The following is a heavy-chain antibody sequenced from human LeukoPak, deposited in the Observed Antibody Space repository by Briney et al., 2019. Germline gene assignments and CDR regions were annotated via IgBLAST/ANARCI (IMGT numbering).Heavy chain of an antibody. CDR3: ARERSSGWYWFDP. CDR1: GGTISNYG. Sequence: GASVKVSCKASGGTISNYGITWVRQAPGQGLEWMGGIIPIFGTANYAQKFQGRVTITADKSTSTAYMELSSLRSEDTAVYYCARERSSGWYWFDPWGQGTLVTVSS. J-gene: IGHJ5*02. D-gene: IGHD6-19*01. CDR2: IIPIFGTA. V-gene: IGHV1-69*06.